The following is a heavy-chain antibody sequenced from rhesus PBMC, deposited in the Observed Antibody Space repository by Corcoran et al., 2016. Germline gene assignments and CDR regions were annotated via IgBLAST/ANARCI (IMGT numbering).Heavy chain of an antibody. CDR2: IYGSGSST. Sequence: QLQLQESGPGLVKPSETLSVTCAVSGGSISSSYWSWIRQAPGKGLEWIGYIYGSGSSTNYNPSLKSRVTLSVDTSKNQLSLKLSSVTAADTAVYYCARDLGNYYSGSLFDYWGQGVLVTVSS. CDR3: ARDLGNYYSGSLFDY. V-gene: IGHV4-169*02. J-gene: IGHJ4*01. D-gene: IGHD3-16*01. CDR1: GGSISSSY.